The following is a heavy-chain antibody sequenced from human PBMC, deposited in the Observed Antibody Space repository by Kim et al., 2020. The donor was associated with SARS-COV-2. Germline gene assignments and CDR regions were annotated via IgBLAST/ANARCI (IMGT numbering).Heavy chain of an antibody. V-gene: IGHV3-21*01. Sequence: GGSLRLSCAASQFTFSDYSMNWVRQAPGKGLEWVSSISTTSSYIYYADSLKGRFTISRDNAKTSLYLQMNSLRAEDTAVYYCARDVATVFADYAMDVWG. D-gene: IGHD3-3*01. CDR2: ISTTSSYI. CDR3: ARDVATVFADYAMDV. J-gene: IGHJ6*02. CDR1: QFTFSDYS.